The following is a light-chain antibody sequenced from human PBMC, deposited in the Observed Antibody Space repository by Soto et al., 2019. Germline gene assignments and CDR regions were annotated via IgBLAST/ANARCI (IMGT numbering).Light chain of an antibody. CDR2: DVT. Sequence: QSALTQPASVSGSPGQSITISCTGTSSDVGGYNYVSWYQHHPGKAPKLMIYDVTNRPSGVSNRFSGSKSGNTASLTTSGLQAEDEADYYCSSYTSINTLVLFGGGTKLTVL. CDR3: SSYTSINTLVL. V-gene: IGLV2-14*03. J-gene: IGLJ2*01. CDR1: SSDVGGYNY.